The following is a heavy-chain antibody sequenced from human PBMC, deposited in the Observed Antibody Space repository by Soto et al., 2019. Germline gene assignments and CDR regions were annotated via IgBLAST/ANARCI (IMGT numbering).Heavy chain of an antibody. V-gene: IGHV5-10-1*01. J-gene: IGHJ6*02. D-gene: IGHD1-7*01. Sequence: GESLKISCKGSGYSFTSYWISRVRQMPGKGLEWMGRIDPSDSYTNYSPSFQGHVTISADKSISTAYLQWSSLKASDTAMYYCARNWNSNYYYGMVVWGQGTTVTVSS. CDR1: GYSFTSYW. CDR3: ARNWNSNYYYGMVV. CDR2: IDPSDSYT.